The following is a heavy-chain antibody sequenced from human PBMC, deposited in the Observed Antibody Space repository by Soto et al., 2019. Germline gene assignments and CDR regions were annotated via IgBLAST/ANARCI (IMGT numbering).Heavy chain of an antibody. CDR1: GFTFSSYG. J-gene: IGHJ4*02. D-gene: IGHD6-6*01. CDR3: AIVARIAARSGLDY. V-gene: IGHV3-23*04. Sequence: VQLVESGGGVVQPGRSLRLSCAASGFTFSSYGMSWVRQAPGKGLEWVSAISGSGGSTYYADSVKGRFTISRDNSKNTLYLQMNSLRAEDTAVYYCAIVARIAARSGLDYWGQGTLVTVSS. CDR2: ISGSGGST.